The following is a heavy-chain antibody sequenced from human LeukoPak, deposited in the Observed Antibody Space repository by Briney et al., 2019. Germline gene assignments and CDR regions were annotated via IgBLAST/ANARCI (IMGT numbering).Heavy chain of an antibody. CDR3: ARSSTRRVNWFDP. J-gene: IGHJ5*02. V-gene: IGHV1-2*02. Sequence: ASVKVSCKASGYTFTGYYIHWVRQAPGQGLEWMGWINPDSGGTNYAQKFQGRVTMTTDTSTSTAYMELRSLRSDDTAVYYCARSSTRRVNWFDPWGQGTLVTVSS. CDR2: INPDSGGT. D-gene: IGHD2-2*01. CDR1: GYTFTGYY.